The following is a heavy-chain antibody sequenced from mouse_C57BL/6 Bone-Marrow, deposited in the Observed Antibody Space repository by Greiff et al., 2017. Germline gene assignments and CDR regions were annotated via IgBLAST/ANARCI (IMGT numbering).Heavy chain of an antibody. CDR2: IYPRSGNT. CDR3: ARLLYYFDY. V-gene: IGHV1-81*01. Sequence: VQLQESGAELARPGASVKLSCKASGYTFTSYGISWVKQSTGQGLEWIGEIYPRSGNTYYNEKFKGKATLTADKSSSTAYMELRSLTSEDSAVDFCARLLYYFDYWGQGTTLTVSS. J-gene: IGHJ2*01. CDR1: GYTFTSYG.